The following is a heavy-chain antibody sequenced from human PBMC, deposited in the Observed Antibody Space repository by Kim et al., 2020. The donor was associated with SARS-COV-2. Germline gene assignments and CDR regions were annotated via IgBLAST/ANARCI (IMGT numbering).Heavy chain of an antibody. V-gene: IGHV4-34*01. CDR2: INHSGST. CDR3: ARGKRIVGATLDY. J-gene: IGHJ4*02. D-gene: IGHD1-26*01. Sequence: SETLSLTCAVYGGSFSGYYWSWIRQPPGKGLEWIGEINHSGSTNYNPSLKSRVTISVDTSKNQFSLKLSSVTAADTAVYYCARGKRIVGATLDYWGQGTLVTVSS. CDR1: GGSFSGYY.